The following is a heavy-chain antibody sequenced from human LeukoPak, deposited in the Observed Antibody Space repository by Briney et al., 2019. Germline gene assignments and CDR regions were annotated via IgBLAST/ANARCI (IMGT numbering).Heavy chain of an antibody. CDR1: GGSISSYY. J-gene: IGHJ6*02. CDR3: ARDRGYGMDV. V-gene: IGHV4-59*01. CDR2: IYYSGST. Sequence: SETLSLTCTVSGGSISSYYWSWIRQPPGKGLEWIGYIYYSGSTNYNPSLKSRVTISVDTSKNQFSLKLSSVTAADTAVDYCARDRGYGMDVWGQGTTVTVSS.